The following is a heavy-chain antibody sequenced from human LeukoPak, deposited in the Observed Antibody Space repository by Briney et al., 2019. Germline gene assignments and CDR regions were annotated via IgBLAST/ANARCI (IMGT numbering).Heavy chain of an antibody. CDR3: ARGGITMVQGVPTFDP. CDR1: GYTFTSYY. CDR2: INPSGGST. J-gene: IGHJ5*02. V-gene: IGHV1-46*01. Sequence: ASVKVSCKASGYTFTSYYMHWVRQAPGQGLEWMGIINPSGGSTSYAQKFQGRVTMTRDTSTSTVYMEPSSLRSEDTAVYYCARGGITMVQGVPTFDPWGQGTLVTVSS. D-gene: IGHD3-10*01.